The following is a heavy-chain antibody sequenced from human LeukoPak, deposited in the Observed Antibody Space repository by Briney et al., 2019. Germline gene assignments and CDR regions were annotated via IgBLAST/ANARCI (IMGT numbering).Heavy chain of an antibody. CDR1: GYTFSSYG. V-gene: IGHV1-18*01. CDR3: ARAKHDFWSGSRGSYYFDY. J-gene: IGHJ4*02. CDR2: ISAYSGNT. Sequence: ASVKVSCKPSGYTFSSYGLSWVRQAPGQGLEWMGWISAYSGNTNFALKFQGRVTLTTDTSTTTAYMELRSLTSDDTAVYYCARAKHDFWSGSRGSYYFDYWGQGTLVTVSS. D-gene: IGHD3-3*01.